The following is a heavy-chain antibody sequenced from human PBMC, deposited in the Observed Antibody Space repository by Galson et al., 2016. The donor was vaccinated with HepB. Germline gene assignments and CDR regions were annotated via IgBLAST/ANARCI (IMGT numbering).Heavy chain of an antibody. D-gene: IGHD2-2*01. CDR1: GFTFNNYA. Sequence: SLRLSCAASGFTFNNYAMSWVRQAPGKGPEWVSTIGGMGTTTFYADSVKGRFTVGRDNSKNTVYLQMNNLRAEDTAVYYCARLRGVPAAHNWFDPWGQGTLVTVSS. V-gene: IGHV3-23*01. J-gene: IGHJ5*02. CDR3: ARLRGVPAAHNWFDP. CDR2: IGGMGTTT.